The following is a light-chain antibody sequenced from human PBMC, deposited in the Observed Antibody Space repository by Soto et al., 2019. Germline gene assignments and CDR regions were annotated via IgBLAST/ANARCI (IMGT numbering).Light chain of an antibody. Sequence: DIQMTQSPSSLSASVGDRVTITCRASQGISIYLARYQQKPGKVPKFLIYGASTLQSGVPSRFSGSGSGTDFTLTITSLQAEDVATYYCQTYYSGLFTFGPGTKVDIK. CDR3: QTYYSGLFT. V-gene: IGKV1-27*01. CDR2: GAS. CDR1: QGISIY. J-gene: IGKJ3*01.